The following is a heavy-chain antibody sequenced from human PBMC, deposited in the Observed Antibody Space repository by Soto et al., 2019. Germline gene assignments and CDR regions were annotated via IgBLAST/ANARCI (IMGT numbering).Heavy chain of an antibody. D-gene: IGHD3-9*01. Sequence: PVGSLRLSCAASGFTFSSYAMSWVRQAPGKGLEWVSAISGSGGSTYYADSVKGRFTISRDNSKNTLYLQMNSLRAEDTAVYYCAKDRLYQLLLSVDILTGYSRSFFSWGQGTLVTVSS. V-gene: IGHV3-23*01. CDR3: AKDRLYQLLLSVDILTGYSRSFFS. J-gene: IGHJ5*02. CDR1: GFTFSSYA. CDR2: ISGSGGST.